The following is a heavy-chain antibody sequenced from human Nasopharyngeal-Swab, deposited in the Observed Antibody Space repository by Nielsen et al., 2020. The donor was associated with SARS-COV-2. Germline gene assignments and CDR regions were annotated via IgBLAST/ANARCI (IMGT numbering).Heavy chain of an antibody. CDR3: VGSSWYGDYYYYYGMDV. J-gene: IGHJ6*02. CDR2: IYYSGST. D-gene: IGHD6-13*01. CDR1: GGSISSSSYY. Sequence: ESLKISCTVSGGSISSSSYYWGWIRQPPGKGLEWIGSIYYSGSTYYNPSLKSQVTISVDTSKNQFSLKLSSVTAADTAVYYCVGSSWYGDYYYYYGMDVWGQGTTVTVSS. V-gene: IGHV4-39*07.